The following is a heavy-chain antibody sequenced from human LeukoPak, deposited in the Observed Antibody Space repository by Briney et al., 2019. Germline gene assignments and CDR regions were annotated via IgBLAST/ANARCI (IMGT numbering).Heavy chain of an antibody. CDR2: IYSSGST. CDR1: GGSISSYY. J-gene: IGHJ6*03. CDR3: ARTTEAHSWLTRYYSYYMDV. V-gene: IGHV4-59*01. Sequence: PSETLSLTCTVSGGSISSYYWSWIRQPPGKGLEWIGYIYSSGSTNYNPSLKSRVTISVDTSKNQFSLKLSSVTAADTAVYYCARTTEAHSWLTRYYSYYMDVWAKGPRSPSP. D-gene: IGHD6-13*01.